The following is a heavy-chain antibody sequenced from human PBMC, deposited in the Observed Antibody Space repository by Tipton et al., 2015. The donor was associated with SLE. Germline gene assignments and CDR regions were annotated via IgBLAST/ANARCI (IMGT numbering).Heavy chain of an antibody. D-gene: IGHD5-12*01. V-gene: IGHV3-53*01. J-gene: IGHJ4*02. CDR3: ASFYGGYGYGLEF. CDR2: VYASNNI. Sequence: QLVQSGGGLVQPGGSLRLSCAASGFTFDSFWMSWVRQAPGKGLEWVSVVYASNNIYYADSVKGRFTVSRDNSKNTLYLQMNSLRVEDTAVYYCASFYGGYGYGLEFWGQGTLVTVSS. CDR1: GFTFDSFW.